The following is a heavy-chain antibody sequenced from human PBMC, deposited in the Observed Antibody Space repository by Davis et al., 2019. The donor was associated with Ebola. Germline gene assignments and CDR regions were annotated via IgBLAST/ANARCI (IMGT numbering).Heavy chain of an antibody. CDR3: ARDAMTATKLDY. CDR2: ISGSGDAI. V-gene: IGHV3-11*01. CDR1: GFTFSDDY. J-gene: IGHJ4*02. Sequence: GESLKISCAASGFTFSDDYMSWIRQAPGKGLEWVSCISGSGDAIYYADSVKGRFTISRDNAKNSLYLQMNSLRAEDTAVYYCARDAMTATKLDYWGQGTLVTVSS. D-gene: IGHD2-21*02.